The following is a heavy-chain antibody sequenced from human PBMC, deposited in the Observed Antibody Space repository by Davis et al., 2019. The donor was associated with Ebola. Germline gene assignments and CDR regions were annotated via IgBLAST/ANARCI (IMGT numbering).Heavy chain of an antibody. J-gene: IGHJ4*02. V-gene: IGHV3-23*01. CDR2: FGASGITT. CDR3: ARDPIQASRVYVSGDY. Sequence: PGGSLRLSCAASGFTFTNSAMGWVRQAPGKGLEWVSAFGASGITTYYADSVKGRFTIARDNAKNSLDLQMNNLRAEDAAVYYGARDPIQASRVYVSGDYWGQGTLVTVSS. D-gene: IGHD5/OR15-5a*01. CDR1: GFTFTNSA.